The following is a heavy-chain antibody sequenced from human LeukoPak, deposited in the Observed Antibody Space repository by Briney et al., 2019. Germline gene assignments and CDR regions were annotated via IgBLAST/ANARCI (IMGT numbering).Heavy chain of an antibody. J-gene: IGHJ6*02. D-gene: IGHD4-17*01. Sequence: ASVKVSCKASGYTFTGYYMHWVRQAPGQGLEWMGIINPSGGSTSYAQKFQGRVTMTRDTSTSTVYMELSSLRSEDTAVYYCARDLRDYGDYAQGTYYYYGMDVWGQGTTVTVSS. V-gene: IGHV1-46*01. CDR2: INPSGGST. CDR3: ARDLRDYGDYAQGTYYYYGMDV. CDR1: GYTFTGYY.